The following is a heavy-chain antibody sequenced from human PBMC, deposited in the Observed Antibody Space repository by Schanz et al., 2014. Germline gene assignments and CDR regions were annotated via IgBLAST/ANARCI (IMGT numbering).Heavy chain of an antibody. CDR1: GFSFSSYA. J-gene: IGHJ4*02. Sequence: EVQLLESGGCLVEPGGSLRLSCAASGFSFSSYAMGWVRQARGKGLEWVSAMNESHSTIYYADSVRGRFTISRDNAENTLFLQMNSLRAEDTAVYYCAKVRYSSGWRGDYFDEWGQGTLVTVSS. V-gene: IGHV3-23*01. D-gene: IGHD6-25*01. CDR3: AKVRYSSGWRGDYFDE. CDR2: MNESHSTI.